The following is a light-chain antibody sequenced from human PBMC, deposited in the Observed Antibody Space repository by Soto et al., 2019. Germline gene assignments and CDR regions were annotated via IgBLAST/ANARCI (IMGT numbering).Light chain of an antibody. J-gene: IGLJ3*02. Sequence: QSALTQPPSASGSPGQSVTISCTGTSSDVGGYNYVSWYQQHPGTAPKLMIYEVSERPSGVPDRFSGSKSGNTASLTVSGLQAEDDADYYCSSYAGSNNGVFGGGTKVTVL. V-gene: IGLV2-8*01. CDR2: EVS. CDR3: SSYAGSNNGV. CDR1: SSDVGGYNY.